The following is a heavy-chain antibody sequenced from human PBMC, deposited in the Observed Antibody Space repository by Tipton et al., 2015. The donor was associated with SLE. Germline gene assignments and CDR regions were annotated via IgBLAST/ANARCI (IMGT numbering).Heavy chain of an antibody. CDR2: IYPTDSDT. CDR3: ARAGFGVSYGMDV. D-gene: IGHD3-3*01. J-gene: IGHJ6*02. V-gene: IGHV5-51*04. Sequence: VQLVQSGAEVKKPGESLKISCKASRYSFSSFWVGWARQMPGKGLEWMGIIYPTDSDTKYSPSFEGQVTISVDRPSSTAYLQWSSLKASDSGIYYCARAGFGVSYGMDVWGQGTPVTVFS. CDR1: RYSFSSFW.